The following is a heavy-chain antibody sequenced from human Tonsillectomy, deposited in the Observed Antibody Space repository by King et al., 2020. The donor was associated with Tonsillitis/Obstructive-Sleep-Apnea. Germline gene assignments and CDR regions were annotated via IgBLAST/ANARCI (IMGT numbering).Heavy chain of an antibody. J-gene: IGHJ4*02. V-gene: IGHV1-2*06. CDR3: ATECDILTGYYPDD. D-gene: IGHD3-9*01. CDR2: INPNSGGT. Sequence: VQLVESGAEVKKPGASVKVSCKSSGYTFTGYYMHWVRQAPGHGLEWMGRINPNSGGTNYAQKFQGRVTMTRDTSISTAYMELSRLKSDDTAVYYCATECDILTGYYPDDWGQGTLVTVSS. CDR1: GYTFTGYY.